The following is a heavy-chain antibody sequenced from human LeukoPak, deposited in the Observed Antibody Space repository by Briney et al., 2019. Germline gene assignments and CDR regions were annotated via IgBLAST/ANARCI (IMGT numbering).Heavy chain of an antibody. CDR1: GGSFSGYY. J-gene: IGHJ4*02. Sequence: SETLSLTCAVYGGSFSGYYWSWIRQPPGKGLEWIGEINHSGSTNYNPSLKSRVTISVDTSKNQFSLKLSSVTAADTAVYYCARGKLNFPKKKGLYYFDYWGQGTLVTVSS. CDR3: ARGKLNFPKKKGLYYFDY. V-gene: IGHV4-34*01. D-gene: IGHD3-10*01. CDR2: INHSGST.